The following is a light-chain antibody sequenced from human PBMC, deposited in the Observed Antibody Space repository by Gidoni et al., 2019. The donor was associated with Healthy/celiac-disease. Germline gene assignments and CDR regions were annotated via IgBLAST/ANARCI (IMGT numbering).Light chain of an antibody. V-gene: IGKV1-39*01. CDR3: QQSYSTPHT. Sequence: DIQMTQPPSPLSASVGDRVPITCRARQSISSYLNWYQQKPGKAPKLLIYAASSLQSGVQSRFSGSGSGTDFTLTISSLQPEDFATYYCQQSYSTPHTFGGGTKVEIK. J-gene: IGKJ4*01. CDR1: QSISSY. CDR2: AAS.